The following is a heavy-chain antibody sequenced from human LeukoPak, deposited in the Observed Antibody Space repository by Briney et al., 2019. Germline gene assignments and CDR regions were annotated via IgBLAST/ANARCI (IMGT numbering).Heavy chain of an antibody. J-gene: IGHJ5*02. D-gene: IGHD2-15*01. CDR3: ATYCSGGSCYKGLDP. V-gene: IGHV3-23*01. CDR2: IGSSGDT. CDR1: GFTFSSYA. Sequence: PGGSLRLSCAGFTFSSYAXXXXXQAPGKGLEWXXTIGSSGDTYYAGSVKCRFTISRDNSKNKLFLQMNSLRAEDTAVYFGATYCSGGSCYKGLDPWGQGTLVTVSS.